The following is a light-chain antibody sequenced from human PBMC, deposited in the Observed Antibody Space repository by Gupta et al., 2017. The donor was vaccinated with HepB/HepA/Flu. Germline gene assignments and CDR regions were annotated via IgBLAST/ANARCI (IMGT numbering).Light chain of an antibody. J-gene: IGLJ2*01. CDR2: EVT. Sequence: QSALTQPPSVSGSPGQSVTISCTGTSSDIGTYNRVSWYQQPPGTALKLMIYEVTHRPSGVPDRFSGSKSGNTASLTISGLQAEDEADYYCSSYTMSRTVIFGGGTRLTVL. CDR3: SSYTMSRTVI. V-gene: IGLV2-18*02. CDR1: SSDIGTYNR.